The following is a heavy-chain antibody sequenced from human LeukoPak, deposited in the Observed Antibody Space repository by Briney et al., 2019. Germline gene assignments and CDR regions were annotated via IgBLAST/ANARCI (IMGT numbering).Heavy chain of an antibody. Sequence: GGSLRLSCAASGFPFSSYGMHWVRQAPGKGLEWVAVISYDGSNKYYADSVKGRFTISRDNSKNTLYLQMNSLRAEDTAVYYCARGSAFDYWGQGTLVTVSS. CDR2: ISYDGSNK. CDR3: ARGSAFDY. V-gene: IGHV3-30*03. CDR1: GFPFSSYG. J-gene: IGHJ4*02.